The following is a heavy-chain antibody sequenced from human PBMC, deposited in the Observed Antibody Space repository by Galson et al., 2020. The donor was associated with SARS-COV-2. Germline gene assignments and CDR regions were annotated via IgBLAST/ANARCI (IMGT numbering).Heavy chain of an antibody. CDR1: GDSITDDDYY. J-gene: IGHJ4*02. Sequence: SETLSLTCTVSGDSITDDDYYWDWIRQPAGKGLEWVGRTYVSGSYTSGSTNYNPSLKSRVTISVDTSKNQFSLKLNSVTAADTAAYYCARSAHLCGLFPRWGQGILVTVSS. D-gene: IGHD1-26*01. CDR2: TYVSGSYTSGST. V-gene: IGHV4-61*02. CDR3: ARSAHLCGLFPR.